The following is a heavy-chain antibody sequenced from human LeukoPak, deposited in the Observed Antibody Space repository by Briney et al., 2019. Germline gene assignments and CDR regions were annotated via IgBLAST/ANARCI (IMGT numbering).Heavy chain of an antibody. CDR2: IYYSGST. J-gene: IGHJ4*02. Sequence: SETLSLTCTVSGGSISSYYWSWIRQPPGKGLEWIGYIYYSGSTNYNPSLKSRVTISVDTSKNQFSLKLSSVTAADTAVYYCVSGSYYNPFDYWGQGTLVTVSS. CDR1: GGSISSYY. CDR3: VSGSYYNPFDY. D-gene: IGHD3-10*01. V-gene: IGHV4-59*01.